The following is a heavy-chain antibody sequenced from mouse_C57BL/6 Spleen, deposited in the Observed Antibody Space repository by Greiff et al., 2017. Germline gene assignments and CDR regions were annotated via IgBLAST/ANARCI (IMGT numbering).Heavy chain of an antibody. CDR3: ARANWAFDY. V-gene: IGHV5-16*01. CDR1: GFTFSDYY. Sequence: EVKLEESEGGLVQPGSSMKLSCTASGFTFSDYYMAWVRQVPEKGLEWVANINYDGSSTYYLASLKSRFIISRDNAKNMLYLQMSSLKSEDTATYYCARANWAFDYWGQGTTLTVSS. CDR2: INYDGSST. J-gene: IGHJ2*01. D-gene: IGHD4-1*01.